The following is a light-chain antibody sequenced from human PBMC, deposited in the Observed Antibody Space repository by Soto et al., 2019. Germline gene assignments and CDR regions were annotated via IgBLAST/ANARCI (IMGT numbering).Light chain of an antibody. V-gene: IGKV1-39*01. J-gene: IGKJ1*01. CDR3: QPGYTSRST. CDR1: QDIRSY. CDR2: ATS. Sequence: DIQMTQSPSSLSASVGDRVTITCRAGQDIRSYLNWYQQKPGKAPQLLIYATSFLQIGVPSRFSASGSGTDFSLVITALQLADSATYYCQPGYTSRSTSGQGTKVEI.